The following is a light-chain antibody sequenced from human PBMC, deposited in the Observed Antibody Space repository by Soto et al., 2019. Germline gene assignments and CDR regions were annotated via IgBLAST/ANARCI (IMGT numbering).Light chain of an antibody. CDR2: AAS. CDR1: QDIGNG. V-gene: IGKV1-6*01. CDR3: LHDHTYPWT. J-gene: IGKJ1*01. Sequence: IQMTQSPSSLSAIAGDRVTIACRAIQDIGNGLGWYQQMPGKAPKLLIFAASTLQSGVSSRFSGSGSGTHYTLTIGTLQPEDAATYSCLHDHTYPWTFGQGTKVEFK.